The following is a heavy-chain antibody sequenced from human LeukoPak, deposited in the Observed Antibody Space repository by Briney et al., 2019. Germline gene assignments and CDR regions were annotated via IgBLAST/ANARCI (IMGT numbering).Heavy chain of an antibody. J-gene: IGHJ4*02. CDR2: FYYSGST. Sequence: SETLSLTCTVSGGSISSSSYYWGWIRQPPGKGLEWIGSFYYSGSTYYNPSLKSRVTISVDTSKNQFSLKLSSVTAADTAVYYCARHAMSRWLQTYYFDYWGQGTLVTVSS. V-gene: IGHV4-39*01. D-gene: IGHD5-24*01. CDR3: ARHAMSRWLQTYYFDY. CDR1: GGSISSSSYY.